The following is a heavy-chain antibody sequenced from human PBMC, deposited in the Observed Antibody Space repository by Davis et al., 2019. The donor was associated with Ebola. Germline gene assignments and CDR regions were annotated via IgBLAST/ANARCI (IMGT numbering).Heavy chain of an antibody. J-gene: IGHJ6*02. CDR1: AFSFSVYA. CDR2: IRTRTNNYAT. V-gene: IGHV3-73*01. D-gene: IGHD1-1*01. Sequence: GSLSLSCAASAFSFSVYAIHWVRQASGQGPEWVGRIRTRTNNYATAYAASVKGRFTISRDDSKSTAYLQLDGLNTEDTAVYYCTRLDYGMDAWGQGTTVTVSS. CDR3: TRLDYGMDA.